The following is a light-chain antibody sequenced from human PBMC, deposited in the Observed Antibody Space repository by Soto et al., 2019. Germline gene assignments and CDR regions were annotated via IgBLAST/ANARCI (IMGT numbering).Light chain of an antibody. V-gene: IGKV1-6*01. CDR3: LKDYNYPWT. CDR1: QDIRND. Sequence: AIQMTQSPSSLSASVGDRITITCRASQDIRNDLGWFQQKPGKAPKLLMYAASDLQRGVPSRFRGSGSGTDFTLPITNLQPEDFATYSCLKDYNYPWTFGQGTKVEI. CDR2: AAS. J-gene: IGKJ1*01.